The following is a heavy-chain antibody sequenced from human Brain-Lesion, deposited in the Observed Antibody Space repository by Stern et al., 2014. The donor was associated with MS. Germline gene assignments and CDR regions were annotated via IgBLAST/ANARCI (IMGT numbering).Heavy chain of an antibody. J-gene: IGHJ4*02. CDR1: GGSFRGYY. V-gene: IGHV4-34*01. D-gene: IGHD2-21*01. CDR2: INHSGRI. CDR3: ARDVGGAFDY. Sequence: VQLLQWGAGLLKPSDTLSLTCGVYGGSFRGYYWTWIRQPPGKGLEWIGEINHSGRINYNPSLESRVTMSVDTSKHQLSLRLSSATAADTAVYYCARDVGGAFDYWGQGTLVTVSS.